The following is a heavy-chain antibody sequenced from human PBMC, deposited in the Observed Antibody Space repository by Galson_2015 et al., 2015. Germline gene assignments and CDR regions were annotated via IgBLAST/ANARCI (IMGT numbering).Heavy chain of an antibody. Sequence: QSGAEVKKPGESLKISCKGSGFTFSNSAMQWVRQARGQRLELIGWIVVGSGNTNYAQEFQERATITRDVSTSTVYMELTRLRSEDTAVYYCAADDLSVGYWGQGSLVTVSS. CDR3: AADDLSVGY. CDR1: GFTFSNSA. CDR2: IVVGSGNT. D-gene: IGHD3-3*01. V-gene: IGHV1-58*02. J-gene: IGHJ4*02.